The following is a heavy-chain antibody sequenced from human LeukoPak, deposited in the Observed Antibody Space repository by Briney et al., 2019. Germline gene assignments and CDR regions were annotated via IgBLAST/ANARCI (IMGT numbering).Heavy chain of an antibody. J-gene: IGHJ3*02. CDR3: ARPLIAAAAPDAFDI. Sequence: SETLSLTCTVSGGSISSYYWSWIRQPPGKGLEWIGEIYHSGSTNYNPSLKSRVTISVDKSKNQFSLKLSSVTAADTAVYYCARPLIAAAAPDAFDIWGQGTMVTVSS. CDR2: IYHSGST. CDR1: GGSISSYY. V-gene: IGHV4-59*12. D-gene: IGHD6-13*01.